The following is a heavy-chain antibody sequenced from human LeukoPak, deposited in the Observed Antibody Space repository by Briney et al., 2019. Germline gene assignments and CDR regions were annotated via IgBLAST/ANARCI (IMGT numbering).Heavy chain of an antibody. V-gene: IGHV3-33*01. Sequence: GGSLRLSCAASGFTFSSYGMHWVRQAPGKGLEWVAVIWYDGSNKYYGDSVKGRFTISRDNSKNTLYLQMNSLRAEDTAVYYCARVAHDSSGYMALDYWGQGTLVTVSS. D-gene: IGHD3-22*01. CDR1: GFTFSSYG. CDR3: ARVAHDSSGYMALDY. J-gene: IGHJ4*02. CDR2: IWYDGSNK.